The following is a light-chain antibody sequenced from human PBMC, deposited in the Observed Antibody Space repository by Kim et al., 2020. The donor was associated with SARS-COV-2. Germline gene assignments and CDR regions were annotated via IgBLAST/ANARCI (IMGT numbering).Light chain of an antibody. CDR3: QHYNNFPLI. J-gene: IGKJ4*01. Sequence: EIVMTQSPATLSVSPGERATLSCRASQSVSSNLAWYQQKPGQAPSVLIYGASTRATGIPARFSGSGSGTEFTLTISSLQSEDIAVYYCQHYNNFPLIFGGGTKVDIK. CDR2: GAS. CDR1: QSVSSN. V-gene: IGKV3-15*01.